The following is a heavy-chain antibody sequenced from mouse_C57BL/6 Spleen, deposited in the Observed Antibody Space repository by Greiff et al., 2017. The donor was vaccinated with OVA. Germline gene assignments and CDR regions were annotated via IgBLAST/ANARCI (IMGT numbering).Heavy chain of an antibody. CDR2: SRNKANDYTT. Sequence: EVQLQESGGGLVQSGRSLRLSCATSGFTFSDFYMEWVRQAPGKGLEWIAASRNKANDYTTEYSASVKGRFIVSRDTSQSILYLQMNALRAEDTAIYYCARDAGWERWYFDVWGTGTTVTVSS. V-gene: IGHV7-1*01. D-gene: IGHD4-1*01. CDR3: ARDAGWERWYFDV. J-gene: IGHJ1*03. CDR1: GFTFSDFY.